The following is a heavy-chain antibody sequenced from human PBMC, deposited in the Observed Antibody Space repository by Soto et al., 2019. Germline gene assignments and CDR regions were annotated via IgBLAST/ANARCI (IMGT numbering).Heavy chain of an antibody. CDR2: INHSGST. V-gene: IGHV4-34*01. CDR3: ARASGYSGYWPGN. J-gene: IGHJ4*02. Sequence: NPSETLSLTCAVYGGSFSGYYWSWIRQPPGKGLEWIGEINHSGSTNYNPSLKSRVTISVDTSRNQFSLRLNSVTAADTAIYYCARASGYSGYWPGNWGQGLLVTVSS. D-gene: IGHD5-12*01. CDR1: GGSFSGYY.